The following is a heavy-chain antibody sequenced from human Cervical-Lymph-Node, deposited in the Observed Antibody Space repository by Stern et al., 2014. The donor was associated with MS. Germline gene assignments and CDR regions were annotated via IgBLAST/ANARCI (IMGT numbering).Heavy chain of an antibody. CDR1: GYTFTDYY. CDR3: SSGYLNY. V-gene: IGHV1-2*05. D-gene: IGHD3-22*01. CDR2: INPNSGGT. Sequence: QVQLVQSGAEVRKPGASVKVSCKASGYTFTDYYIHWVRQAPGQGLEWMGRINPNSGGTNSAQKFQGRVTMTRDTSISTAYMELSRLRSCARDTPNDSSGYLNYWGQGTLVTVSS. J-gene: IGHJ4*02.